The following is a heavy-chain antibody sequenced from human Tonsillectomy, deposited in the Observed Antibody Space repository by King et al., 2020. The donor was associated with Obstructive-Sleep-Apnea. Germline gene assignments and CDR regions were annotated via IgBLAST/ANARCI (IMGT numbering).Heavy chain of an antibody. CDR2: INPDSGGT. Sequence: QLVQSGAEVKKPGASVKVSCMPSGYTFTGYYIHWVRQAPGQGLEWMGWINPDSGGTNYAQKFQGRVTMTSDTSISTAYMELTRLRSDDTAVYYCARVLTDYYDSSGYLYWGQGTLVSVSS. D-gene: IGHD3-22*01. CDR3: ARVLTDYYDSSGYLY. J-gene: IGHJ4*02. CDR1: GYTFTGYY. V-gene: IGHV1-2*02.